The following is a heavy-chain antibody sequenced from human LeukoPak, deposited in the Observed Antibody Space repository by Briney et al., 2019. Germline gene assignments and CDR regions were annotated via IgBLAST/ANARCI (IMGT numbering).Heavy chain of an antibody. V-gene: IGHV3-48*04. J-gene: IGHJ4*02. Sequence: GGSLRLSCAASGFTFSSYAMSWVRQAPGKGLEWVSYISSSGSTIYYADSVKGRFTISRDNAKNSLYLQMNSLRAEDTAVYYCARMILSETGYYMDYWGQGTLVTVSS. CDR1: GFTFSSYA. D-gene: IGHD3-9*01. CDR2: ISSSGSTI. CDR3: ARMILSETGYYMDY.